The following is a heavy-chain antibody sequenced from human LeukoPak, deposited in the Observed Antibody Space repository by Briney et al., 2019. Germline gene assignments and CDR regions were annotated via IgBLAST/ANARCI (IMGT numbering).Heavy chain of an antibody. J-gene: IGHJ5*02. V-gene: IGHV3-74*01. CDR1: GFTFSGDW. Sequence: GGSLRLFCAASGFTFSGDWIHWVRPAPGKGLVWVSRIKTDGSSTSYADSVKGRFTISRDNAKNTLYLQMSSLRAEDTAVYYCARSDWFDRWGQGTLVTVSS. CDR3: ARSDWFDR. CDR2: IKTDGSST.